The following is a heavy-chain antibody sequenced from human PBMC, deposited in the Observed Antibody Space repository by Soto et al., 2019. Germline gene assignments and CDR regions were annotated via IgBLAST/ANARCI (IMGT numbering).Heavy chain of an antibody. CDR1: GFTFSSYA. Sequence: GGSLRLSCAASGFTFSSYAMSWVRQAPGKGLEWVSAISGSGGSTYYADPVKGRFTISRDNSKNTLYLQIISLRAEDTAVYYCAKDLRPDGVWDFDYWGQGTLVTVSS. CDR2: ISGSGGST. J-gene: IGHJ4*02. V-gene: IGHV3-23*01. CDR3: AKDLRPDGVWDFDY. D-gene: IGHD4-17*01.